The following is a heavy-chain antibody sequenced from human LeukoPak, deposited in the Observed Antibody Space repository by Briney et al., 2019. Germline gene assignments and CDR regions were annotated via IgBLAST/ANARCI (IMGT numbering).Heavy chain of an antibody. CDR1: GFTFTNYW. D-gene: IGHD1-14*01. Sequence: GGSLRLSCAASGFTFTNYWMSWVGQAPGKGLEWVANINEDGNEKTYVDSVKGRFTISRDNAKNSLYLQMNSLRADDTAVYYCARAARTVDYWGQGTLVTVSS. J-gene: IGHJ4*02. CDR2: INEDGNEK. V-gene: IGHV3-7*01. CDR3: ARAARTVDY.